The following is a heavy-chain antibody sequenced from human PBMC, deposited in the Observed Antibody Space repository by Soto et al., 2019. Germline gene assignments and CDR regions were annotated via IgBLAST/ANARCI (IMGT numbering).Heavy chain of an antibody. CDR1: GYTFTNFG. CDR3: GRVYYDSSGYYLFSGY. V-gene: IGHV1-18*01. Sequence: GASVKVSCKASGYTFTNFGVSWVRQAHGQGLEWMGWISAYDGTTNYAQKFQGRVTMTTDTSTSTAFMELRSLRSDDTAVYYCGRVYYDSSGYYLFSGYWGQGTVVTVSS. D-gene: IGHD3-22*01. CDR2: ISAYDGTT. J-gene: IGHJ4*02.